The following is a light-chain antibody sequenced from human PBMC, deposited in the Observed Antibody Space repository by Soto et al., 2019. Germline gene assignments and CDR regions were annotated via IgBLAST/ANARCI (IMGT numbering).Light chain of an antibody. CDR3: QQYNNWPRT. CDR2: GAS. J-gene: IGKJ1*01. V-gene: IGKV3-15*01. Sequence: EIVMTQSPATLSVSPGERATLSCRASQSVSSDLAWYQHKSGQAPRLLIYGASTRATGFPARFSGSGSGTEFTLTISSLQSEDFAVYYCQQYNNWPRTFGQGTKVDI. CDR1: QSVSSD.